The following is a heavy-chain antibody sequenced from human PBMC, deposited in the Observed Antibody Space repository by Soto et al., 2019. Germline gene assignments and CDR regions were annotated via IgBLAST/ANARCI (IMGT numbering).Heavy chain of an antibody. V-gene: IGHV1-2*02. J-gene: IGHJ3*02. CDR3: AREPMVRAAHGFDI. D-gene: IGHD3-10*01. CDR1: GYTFTGHY. CDR2: INPNSVGT. Sequence: QVQLVQSGAEVKKPGASVKVSCKASGYTFTGHYMHWVRQAPGQGLEWMGWINPNSVGTNYAQKFQGRVTMTRGTSISAAYMELSRLRSDDTAVYYWAREPMVRAAHGFDIWGQGTMVTVSS.